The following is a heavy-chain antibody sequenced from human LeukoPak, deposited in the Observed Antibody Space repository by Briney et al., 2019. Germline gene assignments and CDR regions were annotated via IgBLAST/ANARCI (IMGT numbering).Heavy chain of an antibody. Sequence: GGSLRLSCAASGFTFSSYAMSWVRQTPEKGLEWVSAITGGGGSTKYPDSVKGRFTISRDNSKNTLYLEMKSLRAEDTAVYYCAKYYYDRSGYYDSGATFDYWGQGTLVTVSS. D-gene: IGHD3-22*01. CDR3: AKYYYDRSGYYDSGATFDY. CDR1: GFTFSSYA. CDR2: ITGGGGST. J-gene: IGHJ4*02. V-gene: IGHV3-23*01.